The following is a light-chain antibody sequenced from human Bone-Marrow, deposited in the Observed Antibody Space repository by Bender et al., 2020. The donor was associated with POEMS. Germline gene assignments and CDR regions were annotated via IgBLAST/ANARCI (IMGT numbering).Light chain of an antibody. CDR2: EVT. CDR3: CSYAGDDTYV. J-gene: IGLJ1*01. V-gene: IGLV2-8*01. CDR1: SSDVGGYNY. Sequence: QSALTQPASVSGSPGQSVTISCTGTSSDVGGYNYVSWYQHHPGKAPKVMIYEVTQRSSGVPHRFSGSKSGNTASLTVSGLQAEDEAEYYCCSYAGDDTYVFGTGTQVAVL.